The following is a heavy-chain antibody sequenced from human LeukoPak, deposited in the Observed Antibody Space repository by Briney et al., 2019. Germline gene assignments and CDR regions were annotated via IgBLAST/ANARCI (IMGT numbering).Heavy chain of an antibody. V-gene: IGHV1-46*01. Sequence: ASVKVSCKASGYTFTSYGISWVRQAPGQGLEWMGIINPSGGSTSYAQKFQGRVTMTRDMSTSTVYMELSSLRSEDTAVYYCAREGAPTVNFDYWGQGTLVTVSS. D-gene: IGHD4-17*01. CDR1: GYTFTSYG. CDR3: AREGAPTVNFDY. CDR2: INPSGGST. J-gene: IGHJ4*02.